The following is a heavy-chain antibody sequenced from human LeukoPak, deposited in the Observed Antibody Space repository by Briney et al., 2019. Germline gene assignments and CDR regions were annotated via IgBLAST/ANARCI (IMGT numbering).Heavy chain of an antibody. D-gene: IGHD3-10*01. CDR2: IIPIFGTA. Sequence: SVKVSCKASGGTFSSYAISWVRQAPGQGLEWMGGIIPIFGTANYAQKFQGRVTITADESTSTAYMELSSLRSEDTAVYYCAREGPYHYGSGSYDVAIDYWGQGTLVTVSS. V-gene: IGHV1-69*13. CDR3: AREGPYHYGSGSYDVAIDY. CDR1: GGTFSSYA. J-gene: IGHJ4*02.